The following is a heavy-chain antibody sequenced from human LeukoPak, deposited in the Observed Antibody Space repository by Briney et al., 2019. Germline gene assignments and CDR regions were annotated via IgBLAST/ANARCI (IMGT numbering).Heavy chain of an antibody. Sequence: GASVKVSCKASGYTFTSYYMHWVRQAPGQGLEWMGIINPSGGSTSYAQKFQGRVTMTRDTSISTAYMELSRLRSDDTAVYYCASDRHLLGYCSSVRGAYGPCPLYYFDYWGQGTLVTVSS. V-gene: IGHV1-46*01. CDR2: INPSGGST. J-gene: IGHJ4*02. CDR1: GYTFTSYY. CDR3: ASDRHLLGYCSSVRGAYGPCPLYYFDY. D-gene: IGHD2-2*01.